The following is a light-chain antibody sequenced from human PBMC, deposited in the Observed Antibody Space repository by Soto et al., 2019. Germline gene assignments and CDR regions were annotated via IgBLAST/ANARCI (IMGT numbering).Light chain of an antibody. CDR3: AAWDDSLNGLV. CDR1: TSNIGAGYD. J-gene: IGLJ3*02. CDR2: ANN. Sequence: QSVLTQPPSVSGAPGQRVTISCTGSTSNIGAGYDVHWYQQVPGTTPKLLIYANNNRPSGVPDRFSGSKSGTSASLAISGLQSEDEADYHWAAWDDSLNGLVFGGGTKLTVL. V-gene: IGLV1-40*01.